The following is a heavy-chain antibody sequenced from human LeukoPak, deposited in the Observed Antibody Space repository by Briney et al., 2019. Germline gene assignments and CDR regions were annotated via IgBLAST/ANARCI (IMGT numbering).Heavy chain of an antibody. V-gene: IGHV3-9*01. CDR1: GFTFDDYA. D-gene: IGHD2-15*01. Sequence: PGGSLRLSCAASGFTFDDYAMHWVRQAPGKGLEWVSGISWNSGSIGYADSVKGRFTISRDNAKNSLYLQMNSLIVEDTALYYCAKEGTAYCSGGSCHETDYWGQGTLVTVSS. J-gene: IGHJ4*02. CDR2: ISWNSGSI. CDR3: AKEGTAYCSGGSCHETDY.